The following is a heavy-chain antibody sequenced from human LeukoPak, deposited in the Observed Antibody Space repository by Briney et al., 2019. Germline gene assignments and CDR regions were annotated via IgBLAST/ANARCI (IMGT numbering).Heavy chain of an antibody. Sequence: ASVKVSCKASGYTFTSYGISWVRQAPGQGLEWMGWINAYNGNTNYAQKLQGRVTMTTDTSTSTAYMELRSLRSDDTAVYYCARDRARSSTSCPDYWGQGTLVTVSS. CDR2: INAYNGNT. CDR1: GYTFTSYG. J-gene: IGHJ4*02. V-gene: IGHV1-18*01. CDR3: ARDRARSSTSCPDY. D-gene: IGHD2-2*01.